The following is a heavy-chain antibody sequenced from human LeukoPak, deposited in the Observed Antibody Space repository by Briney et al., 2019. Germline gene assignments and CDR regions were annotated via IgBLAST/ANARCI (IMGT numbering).Heavy chain of an antibody. CDR1: GGSISSYY. CDR3: AMSKYYYGSGGFDY. J-gene: IGHJ4*02. CDR2: IYYSGST. Sequence: SETLSLTCTVSGGSISSYYWSWIRQPPGKGLEWTGYIYYSGSTNYNPSLKSRVTISVDTSKNQFSLKLSSVTAADTAVYYCAMSKYYYGSGGFDYWGQGTLVTVSS. D-gene: IGHD3-10*01. V-gene: IGHV4-59*01.